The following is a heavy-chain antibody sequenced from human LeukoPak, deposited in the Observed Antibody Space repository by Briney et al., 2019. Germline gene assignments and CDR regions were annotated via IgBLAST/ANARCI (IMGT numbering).Heavy chain of an antibody. D-gene: IGHD2-21*02. J-gene: IGHJ4*02. CDR1: GFTFDDYG. CDR2: INWNGGST. Sequence: PGGSLRLACAAFGFTFDDYGMSWVRQAPGKGLEWVSGINWNGGSTGYADSVKGRFTISRDNAKNSLYLQMNSLRPEDTALYHCAKEVDCPSDCLFFHSWGQGTLVTVSS. V-gene: IGHV3-20*01. CDR3: AKEVDCPSDCLFFHS.